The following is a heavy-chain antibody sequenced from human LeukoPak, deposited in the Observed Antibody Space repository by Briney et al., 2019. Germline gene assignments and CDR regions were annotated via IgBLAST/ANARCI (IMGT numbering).Heavy chain of an antibody. V-gene: IGHV1-2*02. CDR3: AVAPGDY. J-gene: IGHJ4*02. CDR1: GYTFTGYY. Sequence: ASVKVSCKASGYTFTGYYMHWVRQAPGQGLEWMGWINPNTGVTHYAQKFQGRVTLTRDTSITTVYMELSRLISDDTAIFYCAVAPGDYWGQGTLVTVSS. CDR2: INPNTGVT. D-gene: IGHD2-21*01.